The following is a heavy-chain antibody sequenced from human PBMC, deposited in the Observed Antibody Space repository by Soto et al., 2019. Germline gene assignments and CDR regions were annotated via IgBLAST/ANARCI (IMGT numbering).Heavy chain of an antibody. Sequence: LRLSFAGSGFMFSNFAMTWVRQAPGKGLEWVSTTRSNGEHTYYADSVKGRFTVSRDNSKNTLFLEMSSLRAEDTAIYYCAKDSKSVSVSAARVYGMDVWGQGTTVTVSS. CDR1: GFMFSNFA. CDR2: TRSNGEHT. D-gene: IGHD2-2*01. CDR3: AKDSKSVSVSAARVYGMDV. J-gene: IGHJ6*02. V-gene: IGHV3-23*01.